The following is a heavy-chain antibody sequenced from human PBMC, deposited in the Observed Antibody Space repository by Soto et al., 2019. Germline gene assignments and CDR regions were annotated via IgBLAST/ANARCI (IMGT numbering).Heavy chain of an antibody. CDR2: IYYSGST. D-gene: IGHD3-10*01. V-gene: IGHV4-39*01. J-gene: IGHJ4*02. Sequence: QLQLQESGPGLVKPSETLSLTCTVSGGSISSSSYYWGCIRQPPGKGLEWIGSIYYSGSTYYSPSLKSRVTISVETSKNQISLKLNSVTAADTAVYYCARHQRGDGETFYRSLDYWGQGTLVTVSS. CDR1: GGSISSSSYY. CDR3: ARHQRGDGETFYRSLDY.